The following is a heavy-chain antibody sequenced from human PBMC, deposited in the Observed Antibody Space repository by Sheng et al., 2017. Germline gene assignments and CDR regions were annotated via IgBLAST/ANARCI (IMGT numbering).Heavy chain of an antibody. CDR2: INHSGST. D-gene: IGHD2-2*02. V-gene: IGHV4-34*01. CDR1: GGSFSGYY. CDR3: ARGLTRKNIVVVPAAIRRWFDP. J-gene: IGHJ5*02. Sequence: QVQLQQWGAGLLKPSETLSLTCAVYGGSFSGYYWSWIRQPPGKGLEWIGEINHSGSTNYNPSLKSRVTISVDTSKNQFSLKLSSVTAADTAVYYCARGLTRKNIVVVPAAIRRWFDPWGQGTLVTVSS.